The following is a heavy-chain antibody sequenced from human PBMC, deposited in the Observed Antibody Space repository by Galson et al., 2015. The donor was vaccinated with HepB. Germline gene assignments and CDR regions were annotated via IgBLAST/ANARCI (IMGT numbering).Heavy chain of an antibody. CDR1: GDTFSSNA. J-gene: IGHJ4*02. CDR2: IIPILGIA. CDR3: ARDGATRPFDY. Sequence: SVKVSCKASGDTFSSNAIGWVRQAPGQGLEWMGRIIPILGIANHAQKFQGRVTITADKSTSTAYMELRSLRSEDTAVYYCARDGATRPFDYWGQGTLVTVSS. V-gene: IGHV1-69*04. D-gene: IGHD6-6*01.